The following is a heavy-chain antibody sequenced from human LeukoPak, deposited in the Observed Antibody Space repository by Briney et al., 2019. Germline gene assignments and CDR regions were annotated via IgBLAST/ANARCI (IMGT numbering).Heavy chain of an antibody. V-gene: IGHV1-2*06. CDR3: ARNYGDLDY. Sequence: ASVKVSCKASGYIFTAYYIHWVRQAPGQGLEWVGRIHPSSGGTEYAQNFQGRVTVTRDTSITTAYMELNRLASDDTAVYYCARNYGDLDYWGQGTLVTVSS. D-gene: IGHD4-17*01. J-gene: IGHJ4*02. CDR1: GYIFTAYY. CDR2: IHPSSGGT.